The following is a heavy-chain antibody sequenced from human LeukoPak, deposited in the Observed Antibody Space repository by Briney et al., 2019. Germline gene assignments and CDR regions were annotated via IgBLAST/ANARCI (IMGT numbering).Heavy chain of an antibody. CDR3: AKDRQTRWYSSSWVAFDY. CDR2: ISGSGDIT. D-gene: IGHD6-13*01. Sequence: PGGSLRLSCAASGFTFSSYAMSWVRQAPGKGLEWVSAISGSGDITYYADSVKGRFTISRDNSKNTLYLQMNSLRAEDTAVYYCAKDRQTRWYSSSWVAFDYWGQGTLVTVSS. J-gene: IGHJ4*02. V-gene: IGHV3-23*01. CDR1: GFTFSSYA.